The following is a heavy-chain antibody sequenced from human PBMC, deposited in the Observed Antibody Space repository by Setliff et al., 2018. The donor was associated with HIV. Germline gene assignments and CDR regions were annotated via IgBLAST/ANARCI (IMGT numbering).Heavy chain of an antibody. D-gene: IGHD3-22*01. CDR3: ARAGVYYDSSGYCIDY. V-gene: IGHV3-74*01. CDR2: INSDGSSI. Sequence: GGSLRLSCAASGFIFSNYWMHWVRQAPGKGLVWVSRINSDGSSISYADSVKGRFTISRDNAKNTLYLQMNSLRGEDTAVYYCARAGVYYDSSGYCIDYWGQGTLVTVSS. CDR1: GFIFSNYW. J-gene: IGHJ4*02.